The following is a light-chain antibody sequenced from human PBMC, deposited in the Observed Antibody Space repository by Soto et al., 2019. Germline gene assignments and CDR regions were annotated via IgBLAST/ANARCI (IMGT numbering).Light chain of an antibody. CDR2: GAS. CDR3: QQLYSYPRT. Sequence: IQLTQSPSSLSASVGDRVTITCRASQGISSSLAWYQQKPGKAPKLLIFGASTLQSGVPSRFRGSGSGTDFTLTISSLQPEDFATYYCQQLYSYPRTFGPGPKVDIK. J-gene: IGKJ3*01. CDR1: QGISSS. V-gene: IGKV1-9*01.